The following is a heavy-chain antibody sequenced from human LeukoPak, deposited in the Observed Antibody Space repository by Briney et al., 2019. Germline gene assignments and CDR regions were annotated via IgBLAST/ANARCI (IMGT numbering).Heavy chain of an antibody. Sequence: GGSLRLSCAASGFTFSSYWMSWVRQVPGKGLEWVANIKPDGTTKFYVDSVKGRFTISRDNALNSLYLQMNSLRAEDTAIYYCARSIPYGTTWYGRSDYWGQGTLVTVSS. V-gene: IGHV3-7*03. CDR3: ARSIPYGTTWYGRSDY. J-gene: IGHJ4*02. CDR2: IKPDGTTK. D-gene: IGHD6-13*01. CDR1: GFTFSSYW.